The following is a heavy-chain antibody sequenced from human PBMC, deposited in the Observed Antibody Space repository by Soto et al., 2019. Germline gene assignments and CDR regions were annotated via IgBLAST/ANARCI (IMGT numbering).Heavy chain of an antibody. Sequence: PSETLSLTCAVSGGSISSGGYSWSWIRQPPGKGLEWIGYIYHSGSTYYNPSLKNRVTISVDRSENQFSLKLSSVTAADTAVYYCASAPIVGATNYYYYGMDVWGQGTTVTVSS. V-gene: IGHV4-30-2*01. CDR3: ASAPIVGATNYYYYGMDV. J-gene: IGHJ6*02. CDR1: GGSISSGGYS. CDR2: IYHSGST. D-gene: IGHD1-26*01.